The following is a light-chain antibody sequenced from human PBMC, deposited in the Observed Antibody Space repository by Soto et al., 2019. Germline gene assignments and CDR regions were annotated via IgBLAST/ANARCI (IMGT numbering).Light chain of an antibody. CDR2: GAS. CDR3: QQSYSTLRT. CDR1: QSISRY. Sequence: DIQMTQSPSSLSASVGDRVTITCRASQSISRYLNWYQHKPGETPRLLMYGASILQGGVPSRSSGSGSGKDFSLTISSLQPEDFVIYYCQQSYSTLRTSGQGTKVEIK. J-gene: IGKJ1*01. V-gene: IGKV1-39*01.